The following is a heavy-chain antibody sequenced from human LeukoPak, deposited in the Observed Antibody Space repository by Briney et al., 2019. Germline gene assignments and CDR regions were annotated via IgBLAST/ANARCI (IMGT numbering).Heavy chain of an antibody. V-gene: IGHV3-30*03. Sequence: GGSLRLSCAASGFTFSSYGMHWVRQAPGKGLEWVAVISYDGSNKYYADSVKGRFTISRDNSKNTLYLQMNSLRAEDTAVYYCASAGILERSYYYYYMDVWGKGTTVTVSS. CDR2: ISYDGSNK. D-gene: IGHD3-3*01. CDR1: GFTFSSYG. CDR3: ASAGILERSYYYYYMDV. J-gene: IGHJ6*03.